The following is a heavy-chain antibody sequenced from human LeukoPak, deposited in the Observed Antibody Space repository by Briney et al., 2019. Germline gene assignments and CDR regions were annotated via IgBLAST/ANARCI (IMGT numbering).Heavy chain of an antibody. CDR1: GGTFSSYA. J-gene: IGHJ5*02. CDR2: IIPIFGTA. V-gene: IGHV1-69*13. D-gene: IGHD3-3*01. CDR3: ARVKEGSITIFGVVTNPNWFDP. Sequence: GASVKVSCKASGGTFSSYAISWVRQAPGQGLEWMGGIIPIFGTANYAQKFQGGVTITADESTSTAYMELSSLRSEDTAVYYCARVKEGSITIFGVVTNPNWFDPGGQGTLVTVSS.